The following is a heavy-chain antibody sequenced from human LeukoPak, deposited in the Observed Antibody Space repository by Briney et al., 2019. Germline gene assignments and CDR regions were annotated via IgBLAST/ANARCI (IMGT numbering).Heavy chain of an antibody. Sequence: SETLSLTCAVYGGSFSGYYWSWIRQPPGKGLEWIGEINHSGSTNYNPSLKSRVTISVDTSKNQFSLKLSSVTAADTAVYYCARHGVDRELHFDYWGQGTLVTVSS. V-gene: IGHV4-34*01. CDR2: INHSGST. D-gene: IGHD1-26*01. CDR1: GGSFSGYY. CDR3: ARHGVDRELHFDY. J-gene: IGHJ4*02.